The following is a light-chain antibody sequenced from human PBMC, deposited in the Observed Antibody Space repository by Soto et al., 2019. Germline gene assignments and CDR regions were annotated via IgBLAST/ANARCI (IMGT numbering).Light chain of an antibody. Sequence: QSALTQPASVSGSPGQSITISCTGTSSDVGGYNYVSWYQQHPGKAPKLMIYEVSNRPSGVSNRFSGSKSGNTASLTISGXXXXXXXXXXCSSYTSSSTPYVFGTGTK. CDR2: EVS. CDR3: SSYTSSSTPYV. V-gene: IGLV2-14*01. J-gene: IGLJ1*01. CDR1: SSDVGGYNY.